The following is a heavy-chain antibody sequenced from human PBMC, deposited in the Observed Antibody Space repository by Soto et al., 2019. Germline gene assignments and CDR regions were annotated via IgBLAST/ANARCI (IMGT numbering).Heavy chain of an antibody. CDR3: ARGHYYYAMDV. CDR2: ISHGGSP. Sequence: LSLTCSVSGGSVSSGVFSWNWIRQPPGQGLEWIGYISHGGSPHYTPSLRSRVSISVDRSTNVISLNLTSMTPADTAVYFCARGHYYYAMDVWGQGTTVTVSS. V-gene: IGHV4-30-2*01. CDR1: GGSVSSGVFS. J-gene: IGHJ6*02.